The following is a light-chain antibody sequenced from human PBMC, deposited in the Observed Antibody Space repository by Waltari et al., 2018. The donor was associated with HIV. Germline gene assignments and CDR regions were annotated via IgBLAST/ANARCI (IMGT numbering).Light chain of an antibody. CDR2: AAS. V-gene: IGKV1-9*01. Sequence: DIQLTQSPSFLSPSVGDRVTITCRASQAISTNLGWYQQKPGTAPKLLIYAASTLQSGVPSRFSGSGSETDFTLTISRLQPEDFATYYCQTLNSQAWTFGQGTKVEIK. J-gene: IGKJ1*01. CDR3: QTLNSQAWT. CDR1: QAISTN.